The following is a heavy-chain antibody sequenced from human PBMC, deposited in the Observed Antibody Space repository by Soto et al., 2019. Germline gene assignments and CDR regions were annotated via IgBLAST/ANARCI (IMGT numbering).Heavy chain of an antibody. D-gene: IGHD2-15*01. Sequence: QVQLVQSGAEVKKPGSSVKVSCKASGGTFSTYTLYWVRQAPGQGLEWMGGISPGMYIRDYAQKFQGRVTITADESTSTVYMQLSTLISEDTALYYCAGGMCFGGSCYFDVWGQGTLVTVSS. J-gene: IGHJ4*02. CDR2: ISPGMYIR. CDR1: GGTFSTYT. CDR3: AGGMCFGGSCYFDV. V-gene: IGHV1-69*12.